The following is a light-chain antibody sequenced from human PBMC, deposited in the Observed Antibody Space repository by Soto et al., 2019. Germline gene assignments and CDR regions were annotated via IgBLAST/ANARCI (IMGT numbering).Light chain of an antibody. CDR3: QQLKTYPFT. J-gene: IGKJ5*01. Sequence: AIQLTQSPSSLSASVGDRVSITCRASQGISSALAWYQHKPGKAPKILIYDASSLQSGVPSRFSGSESGTECTLTISSLQPEDFATYYCQQLKTYPFTFGQVTRLEIK. CDR2: DAS. CDR1: QGISSA. V-gene: IGKV1-13*02.